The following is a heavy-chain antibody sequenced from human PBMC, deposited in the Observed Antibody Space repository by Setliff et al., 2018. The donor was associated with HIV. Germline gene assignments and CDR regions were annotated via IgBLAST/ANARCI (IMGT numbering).Heavy chain of an antibody. J-gene: IGHJ4*02. CDR3: HSGYDTEEQSYFDY. D-gene: IGHD5-12*01. Sequence: WGSLRLSCAASGFTFRDYWMHWVRQPPGKGLVWVSRINSDETTTDYADSVKGRFTISRDNRKNTVYLQMNSLRVEDTAVYYCHSGYDTEEQSYFDYWGQGALVTVS. CDR1: GFTFRDYW. CDR2: INSDETTT. V-gene: IGHV3-74*01.